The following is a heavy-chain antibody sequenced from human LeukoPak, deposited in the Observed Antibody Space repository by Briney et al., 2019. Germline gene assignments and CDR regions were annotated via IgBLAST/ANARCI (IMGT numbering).Heavy chain of an antibody. D-gene: IGHD1-26*01. Sequence: TSETLSLTCTVSGGSISSSSYYWSWIRQPPGKGLEWIGYIYYSGSTNYNPSLKSRVTISVDTSKNQFSLKLSSVTAADTAVYYCASVGGPHEYGMDVWGQGTTVTVSS. V-gene: IGHV4-61*05. J-gene: IGHJ6*02. CDR1: GGSISSSSYY. CDR2: IYYSGST. CDR3: ASVGGPHEYGMDV.